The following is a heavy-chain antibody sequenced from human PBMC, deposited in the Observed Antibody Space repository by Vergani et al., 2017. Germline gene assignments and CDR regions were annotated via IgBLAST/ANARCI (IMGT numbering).Heavy chain of an antibody. J-gene: IGHJ4*02. V-gene: IGHV3-23*01. CDR2: ISVSGGST. CDR3: AKQGVPNYDSWSGYSPYYYGSGSYYPFDY. D-gene: IGHD3-10*01. CDR1: GFTFSSYA. Sequence: EVQLLESGGGLVQPGGSLRLSCAASGFTFSSYAMSWVRQAPGKGLEWVSSISVSGGSTYYADSVKGRLTISRDNSKNTLYLQMNSLRAKDTAVYFRAKQGVPNYDSWSGYSPYYYGSGSYYPFDYWGQGTLVTVSS.